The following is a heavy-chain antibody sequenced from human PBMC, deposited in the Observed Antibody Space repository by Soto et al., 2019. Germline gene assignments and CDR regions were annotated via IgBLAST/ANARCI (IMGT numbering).Heavy chain of an antibody. V-gene: IGHV4-59*01. CDR3: AIGAYCSSTTCHHLDY. CDR2: IYYSGST. CDR1: GGSISNYY. Sequence: PSETLSLTCTVSGGSISNYYWSWIRQPPGKGLEWIGYIYYSGSTNYNPSLKSRLTISVDPSKNQFSLKLNSVTAADTAVYYCAIGAYCSSTTCHHLDYWGQGTLVTVS. J-gene: IGHJ4*02. D-gene: IGHD2-2*01.